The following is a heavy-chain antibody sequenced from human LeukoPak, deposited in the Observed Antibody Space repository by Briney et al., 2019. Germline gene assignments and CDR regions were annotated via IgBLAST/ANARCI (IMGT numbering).Heavy chain of an antibody. V-gene: IGHV4-4*02. CDR1: GGSISSSNW. J-gene: IGHJ4*02. CDR2: IYHSGST. D-gene: IGHD3-10*01. CDR3: ARAYGSGLDYFDY. Sequence: SETLSLTCAVSGGSISSSNWWSWVRQPPGKGLEWIGEIYHSGSTNYNPSLKSRVTISVDKSKNQFSLKLSSVTAADTAVYYCARAYGSGLDYFDYWGQGTLVTVSS.